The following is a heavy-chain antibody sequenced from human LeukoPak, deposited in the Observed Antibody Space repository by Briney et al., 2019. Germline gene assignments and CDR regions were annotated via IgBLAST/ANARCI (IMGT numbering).Heavy chain of an antibody. CDR2: IWYDGSNK. Sequence: PGGSLRLSCAASGFTFSSYGMHWVRQAPGKGLEWVAVIWYDGSNKYYADSVKGRFTISRDNSKNTLYLQMNSLRAEDTAVYYCARGRLLGVTAFDIWGQGKMVTVSS. CDR3: ARGRLLGVTAFDI. V-gene: IGHV3-33*01. CDR1: GFTFSSYG. J-gene: IGHJ3*02. D-gene: IGHD2-21*02.